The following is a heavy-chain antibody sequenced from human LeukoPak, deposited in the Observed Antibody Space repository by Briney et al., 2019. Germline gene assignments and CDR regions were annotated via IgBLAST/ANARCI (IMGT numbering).Heavy chain of an antibody. J-gene: IGHJ6*03. Sequence: KPSETLSLTCTVSGGSISSYFWSWIRQPAGKGLEWIGRIYISGSTNYNPSLKSRVTMSVDTSKNQFSLKLSSVTAADTAVYFCTRDGDKDYSYYMDVWGKGSTVTVSS. CDR1: GGSISSYF. CDR3: TRDGDKDYSYYMDV. V-gene: IGHV4-4*07. CDR2: IYISGST. D-gene: IGHD7-27*01.